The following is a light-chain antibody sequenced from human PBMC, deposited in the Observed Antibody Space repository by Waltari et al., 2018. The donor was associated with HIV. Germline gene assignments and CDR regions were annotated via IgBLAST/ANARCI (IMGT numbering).Light chain of an antibody. Sequence: QVVLTQSPSASASLGASVKLTCTLSSGHSNYAIAWHQQQPEKGPRYLMKLNSDGSHSKGDGIPDRFSGSSSGAERYLTISSLQSEDEADYYCQTWGTGIQGFGGGTKVTVL. J-gene: IGLJ2*01. CDR3: QTWGTGIQG. CDR1: SGHSNYA. V-gene: IGLV4-69*01. CDR2: LNSDGSH.